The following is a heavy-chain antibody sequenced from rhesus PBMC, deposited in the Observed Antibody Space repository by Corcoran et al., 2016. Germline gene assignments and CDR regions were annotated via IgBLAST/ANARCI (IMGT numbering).Heavy chain of an antibody. CDR3: ARRYSWNNFYGLDC. Sequence: EVQLAESGGGLVQPGGSLRLSCAASGFTFSGYEMHWVRQAPGKGLESVSVIGCDLSYTHYVDSVKVRFTISRDNAKTSLYLQMNSRRAEDTAVYYCARRYSWNNFYGLDCWGQGVVVTVSS. J-gene: IGHJ6*01. CDR2: IGCDLSYT. V-gene: IGHV3-115*02. D-gene: IGHD1-20*01. CDR1: GFTFSGYE.